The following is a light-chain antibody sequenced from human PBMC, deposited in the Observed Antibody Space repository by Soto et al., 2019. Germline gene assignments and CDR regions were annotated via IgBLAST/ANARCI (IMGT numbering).Light chain of an antibody. CDR3: QQRSNWPLLT. V-gene: IGKV3-11*01. CDR1: QSVSSY. J-gene: IGKJ4*01. CDR2: DAS. Sequence: EIVLTQSPATLSLSPGERATLSCRASQSVSSYLAWYQQKPGQAPRLLIYDASNRATGIPARFSGSGSGTDFTLTISSLVPGDFAVYYCQQRSNWPLLTFGGGTRVDIK.